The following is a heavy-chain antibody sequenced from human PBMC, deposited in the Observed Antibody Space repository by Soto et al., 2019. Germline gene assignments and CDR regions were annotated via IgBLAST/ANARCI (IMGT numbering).Heavy chain of an antibody. CDR2: ITTSGDII. CDR3: AREEINCGGDCFSL. J-gene: IGHJ4*02. Sequence: EVQLVESGGDLVQPGGSLRLSCAASGFTFSSYEMNWVRQAPGTGLEWISYITTSGDIIYYADSVRGRFTVSRDSAKNSIYLQMNSLRAEDTAVYYCAREEINCGGDCFSLWGQGTLVTVSS. CDR1: GFTFSSYE. V-gene: IGHV3-48*03. D-gene: IGHD2-21*02.